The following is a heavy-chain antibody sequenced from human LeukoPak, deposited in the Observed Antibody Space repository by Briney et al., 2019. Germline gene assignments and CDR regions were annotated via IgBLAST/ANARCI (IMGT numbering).Heavy chain of an antibody. Sequence: SETLSLTCTVSGGSISSGSYYWSWIRQPAGKGLEWIGRIYTSGSTNYNPSLKSRVTISVDTSKNQFSLKLSSVTAADTAVYYCARDTAMAQGAFDIWGQGTLVTVSS. CDR2: IYTSGST. CDR1: GGSISSGSYY. CDR3: ARDTAMAQGAFDI. V-gene: IGHV4-61*02. D-gene: IGHD5-18*01. J-gene: IGHJ3*02.